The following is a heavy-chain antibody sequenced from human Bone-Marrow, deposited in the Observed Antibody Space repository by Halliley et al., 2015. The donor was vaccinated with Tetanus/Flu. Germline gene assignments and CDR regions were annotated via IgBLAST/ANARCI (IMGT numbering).Heavy chain of an antibody. V-gene: IGHV3-23*01. CDR3: ANEEVPNDY. CDR2: ISIYGDKT. J-gene: IGHJ4*02. Sequence: EWVSSISIYGDKTYYADSVKGRFTITRDNSKSTVFLQMNSLRADVTAVYYCANEEVPNDYWGQGTLVTVS.